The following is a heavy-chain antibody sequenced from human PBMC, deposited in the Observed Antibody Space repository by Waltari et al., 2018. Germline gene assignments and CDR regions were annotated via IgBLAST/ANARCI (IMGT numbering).Heavy chain of an antibody. CDR3: ARYYSSGWYDVAD. D-gene: IGHD6-19*01. V-gene: IGHV4-31*03. Sequence: QVQLQESGPGLVKPSQTLSLTCTVSGGSISSGGYYWSWIRQHPGKGLEWIGYIYYSGSNYYNPSLKSRVTISVDTSKNQFSLKLSSVTAADTAVYYCARYYSSGWYDVADWGQGTLVTVSS. CDR1: GGSISSGGYY. CDR2: IYYSGSN. J-gene: IGHJ4*02.